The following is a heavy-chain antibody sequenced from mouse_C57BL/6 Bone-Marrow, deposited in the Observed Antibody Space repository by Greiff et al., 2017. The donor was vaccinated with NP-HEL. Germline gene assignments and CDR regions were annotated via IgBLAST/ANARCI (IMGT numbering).Heavy chain of an antibody. Sequence: EVQGVESGEGLVKPGGSLKLSCAASGFTFSSYAMSWVRQTPEKRLEWVAYISSGGDYIYYADTVKGRFTISRDNARNTLYLQMSSLKSADTAMYYCTRVTYYYGVYYAMDYWGQGTSVTVSS. CDR1: GFTFSSYA. CDR2: ISSGGDYI. D-gene: IGHD1-1*01. J-gene: IGHJ4*01. V-gene: IGHV5-9-1*02. CDR3: TRVTYYYGVYYAMDY.